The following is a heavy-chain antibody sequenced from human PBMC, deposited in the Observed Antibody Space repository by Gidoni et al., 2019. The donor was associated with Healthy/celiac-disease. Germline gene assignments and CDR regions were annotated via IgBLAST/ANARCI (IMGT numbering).Heavy chain of an antibody. V-gene: IGHV3-7*04. CDR3: ARDVEYFDWLPRIDY. CDR1: GFTFSSYW. CDR2: RKQDGSEK. Sequence: EVQLVESGGGLVQPGGSLRLSCAASGFTFSSYWMSWVRQAPGKGLEWVANRKQDGSEKYYVDSVKGRFTISRDNAKNSLYLQMNSLRAEDTAVYYCARDVEYFDWLPRIDYWGQGTLVTVSS. J-gene: IGHJ4*02. D-gene: IGHD3-9*01.